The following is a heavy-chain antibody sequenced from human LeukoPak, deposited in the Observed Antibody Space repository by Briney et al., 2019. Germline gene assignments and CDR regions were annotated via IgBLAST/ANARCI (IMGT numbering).Heavy chain of an antibody. J-gene: IGHJ3*02. V-gene: IGHV1-69*13. Sequence: ASVKVSCKASGGTFSSYAISWVRQAPGQGLEWMGGIIPIFGTANYAQKFQGRVTITADESTSTAYMELSSLRSEDTAVYYCARSTPAYSAFDIWGQGTMVTVSP. CDR3: ARSTPAYSAFDI. D-gene: IGHD5/OR15-5a*01. CDR2: IIPIFGTA. CDR1: GGTFSSYA.